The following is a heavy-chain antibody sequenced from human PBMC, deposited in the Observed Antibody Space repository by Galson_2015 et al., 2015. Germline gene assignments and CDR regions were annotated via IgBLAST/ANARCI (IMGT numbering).Heavy chain of an antibody. Sequence: SLRLSCAASGFTFSSCGMHWVRQAPGKGLEWVALISDEGSIKEYADSVKGRFTISRDNSKNTLSLQMNSLRAEDTAIYYCAKDNEGYCSDGHCYSYYYYGMGVWGQGTTVTVSS. J-gene: IGHJ6*02. CDR1: GFTFSSCG. D-gene: IGHD2-15*01. CDR3: AKDNEGYCSDGHCYSYYYYGMGV. CDR2: ISDEGSIK. V-gene: IGHV3-30*18.